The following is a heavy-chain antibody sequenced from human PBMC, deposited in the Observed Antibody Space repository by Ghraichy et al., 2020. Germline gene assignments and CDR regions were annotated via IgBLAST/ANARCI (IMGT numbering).Heavy chain of an antibody. D-gene: IGHD4-11*01. J-gene: IGHJ6*02. Sequence: SETLSLTCTVSGGSISSYYWSWIRQPPGKGLEWIGYIYYSGSTNYNPSLKSRVTISVDTSKNQFSLKLSSVTAADTAVYYCARDAGNDYPDGMDVWGQGTTVTVSS. V-gene: IGHV4-59*01. CDR1: GGSISSYY. CDR2: IYYSGST. CDR3: ARDAGNDYPDGMDV.